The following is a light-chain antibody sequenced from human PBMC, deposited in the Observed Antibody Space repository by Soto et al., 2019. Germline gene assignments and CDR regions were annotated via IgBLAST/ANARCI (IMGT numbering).Light chain of an antibody. J-gene: IGLJ2*01. CDR1: TGPVTTSHY. CDR3: VLYYGGAHVV. Sequence: QAVVTQEPSLTVSPGGTVTLTCASSTGPVTTSHYPNWFQQKPGQPPRSLIYSTTNTHSWTPARFSGSLLGGKAALTLSGVLPEDEADYYCVLYYGGAHVVFGGGTNVTVL. CDR2: STT. V-gene: IGLV7-43*01.